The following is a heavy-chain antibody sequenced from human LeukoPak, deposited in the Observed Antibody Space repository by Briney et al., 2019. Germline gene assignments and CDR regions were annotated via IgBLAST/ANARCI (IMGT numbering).Heavy chain of an antibody. CDR1: GYSFTSYW. D-gene: IGHD3-3*01. CDR2: IYPGDSDT. CDR3: ARRRANYDFWSGRYMGDDAFDI. V-gene: IGHV5-51*01. J-gene: IGHJ3*02. Sequence: MLGESLKVSCKGSGYSFTSYWIGWVRPMPGKGLEWMGIIYPGDSDTRYSPSFQGQVTISADKSISTAYLQWSSLKASDTAMYYCARRRANYDFWSGRYMGDDAFDIWGQGTMVTVSS.